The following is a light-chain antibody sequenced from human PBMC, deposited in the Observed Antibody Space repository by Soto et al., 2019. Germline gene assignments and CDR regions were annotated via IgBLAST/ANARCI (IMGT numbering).Light chain of an antibody. J-gene: IGKJ2*01. CDR2: AAS. V-gene: IGKV1-39*01. CDR1: QSISSY. CDR3: QASYSSPYT. Sequence: DIQMTQSPSSLSASVGDRVTITCRASQSISSYLNRYQQKPGKAPQLLIYAASSLQSGVPSSFGGSGSGPDFTLTISSLQPEDFATYYGQASYSSPYTFGRGTKLEIK.